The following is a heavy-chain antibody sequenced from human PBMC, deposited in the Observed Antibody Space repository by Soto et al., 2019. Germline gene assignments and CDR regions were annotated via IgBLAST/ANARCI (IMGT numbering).Heavy chain of an antibody. Sequence: QVQLVQSGAEVKKPGASVKVSCKASGYSFISSDINWVRQATGQALEWMGWMNPNSGKTGYAQKFQGRVTMTRNTSISTVYMELSSLRSEATAVYYCARGSRFGVMDVWGQGTTVTVSS. CDR3: ARGSRFGVMDV. CDR2: MNPNSGKT. V-gene: IGHV1-8*01. D-gene: IGHD3-10*01. CDR1: GYSFISSD. J-gene: IGHJ6*02.